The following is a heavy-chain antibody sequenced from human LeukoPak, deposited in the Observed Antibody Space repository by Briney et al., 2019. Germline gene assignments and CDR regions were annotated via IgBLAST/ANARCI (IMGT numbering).Heavy chain of an antibody. CDR3: ARGPIQLWIHNAMDV. CDR2: IRSKAYRGTT. CDR1: GFTFGDHA. Sequence: PGGSLRLSCSGSGFTFGDHAMSWVRQAPGKGLEWVGFIRSKAYRGTTESAASVKGRLSISRDDSASIAYLQMNSLKTEDTAVYYCARGPIQLWIHNAMDVWGQGTTVTVSS. J-gene: IGHJ6*02. V-gene: IGHV3-49*04. D-gene: IGHD5-24*01.